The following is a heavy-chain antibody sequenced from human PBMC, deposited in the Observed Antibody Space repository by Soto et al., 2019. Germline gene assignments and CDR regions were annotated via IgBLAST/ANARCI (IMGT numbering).Heavy chain of an antibody. J-gene: IGHJ4*02. D-gene: IGHD2-2*01. CDR1: GGSITSSGYY. CDR2: TSNSGST. V-gene: IGHV4-31*03. CDR3: ARGGGSTKVDY. Sequence: QVQLQESGPGLVKPSQTLSLTCTVSGGSITSSGYYWSWIRQHPGEGLEWMGFTSNSGSTSYNPSLTSRVTISVDTSSNQFSLTLKSVTAADTAVYYCARGGGSTKVDYWGQGTLVTVSP.